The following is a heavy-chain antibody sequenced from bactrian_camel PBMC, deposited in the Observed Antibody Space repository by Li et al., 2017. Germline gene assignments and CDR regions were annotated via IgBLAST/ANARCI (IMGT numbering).Heavy chain of an antibody. V-gene: IGHV3S26*01. CDR3: VIYSDAAGIWGHEYNY. CDR1: GFTYSRYC. CDR2: IESRGST. Sequence: QVQLVESGGGSVQAGGSLRLSCVASGFTYSRYCTAWFRQVPGAEREWVAAIESRGSTRYADSVMGRFTISKDNAKNTLYLQLNNLKTEDTAMYYCVIYSDAAGIWGHEYNYWAQGTQVTVS. J-gene: IGHJ4*01. D-gene: IGHD4*01.